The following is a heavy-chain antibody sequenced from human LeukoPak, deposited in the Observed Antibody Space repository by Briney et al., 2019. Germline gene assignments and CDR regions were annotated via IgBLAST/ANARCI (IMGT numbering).Heavy chain of an antibody. CDR2: IKQDGSEK. Sequence: GGSLRLSCAASGFTFSSYRMSWVRQAPGKGLEWVANIKQDGSEKYYVDSVKGRFTISRDNAKNSLHLQMNSLRAEDTAVYYCARDLSGTNDQFDPWGQGTLVTVSS. CDR1: GFTFSSYR. V-gene: IGHV3-7*01. D-gene: IGHD3-10*01. CDR3: ARDLSGTNDQFDP. J-gene: IGHJ5*02.